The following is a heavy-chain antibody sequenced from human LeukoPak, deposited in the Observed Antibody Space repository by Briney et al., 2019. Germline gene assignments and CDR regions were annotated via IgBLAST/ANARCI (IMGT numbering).Heavy chain of an antibody. Sequence: ASVKVSCKASGYTFTSDGISWVRQAPGQGLERMGWISGYNGNTNYAQKFQGRVNMTTDTSTSTAYMELRSLRSDDTAVYYCARLTYYSGSGAYDYWGQGTLVTVSS. CDR3: ARLTYYSGSGAYDY. J-gene: IGHJ4*02. CDR1: GYTFTSDG. CDR2: ISGYNGNT. V-gene: IGHV1-18*04. D-gene: IGHD3-10*01.